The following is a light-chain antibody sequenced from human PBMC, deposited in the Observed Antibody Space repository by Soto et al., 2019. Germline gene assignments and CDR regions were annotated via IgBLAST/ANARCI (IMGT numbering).Light chain of an antibody. Sequence: EIVLTQSPATLSLSPGERVTLSCRASQSVSNSLAWYQQKPGQPPRLLIYDASNRATGIPDRFSGSGSGTDFTLTISRLEPEDFAVYYCQQYGSSPATFGQGTKVDIK. V-gene: IGKV3-20*01. CDR3: QQYGSSPAT. CDR2: DAS. J-gene: IGKJ1*01. CDR1: QSVSNS.